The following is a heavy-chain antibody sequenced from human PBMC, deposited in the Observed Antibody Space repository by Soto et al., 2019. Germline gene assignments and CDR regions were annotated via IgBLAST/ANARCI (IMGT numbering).Heavy chain of an antibody. J-gene: IGHJ4*01. D-gene: IGHD5-18*01. V-gene: IGHV3-23*01. CDR3: AKSAGHSYVDY. CDR2: ISGSGDNT. Sequence: PGGSLRLTCAASGFTFSSYAMSWVRQAPGKGLEWVSGISGSGDNTYYADSVKGRFTISRDNSKNTLYLQMNSLRAEDTAVYYCAKSAGHSYVDYWGHGTLVTVSS. CDR1: GFTFSSYA.